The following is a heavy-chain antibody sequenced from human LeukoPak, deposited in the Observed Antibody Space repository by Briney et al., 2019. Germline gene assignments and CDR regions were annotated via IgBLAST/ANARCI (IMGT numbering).Heavy chain of an antibody. CDR1: GYTFTNYH. J-gene: IGHJ4*02. Sequence: ASVKVSCKASGYTFTNYHMHWMRQVPGQGLEWMGIINPSTGSTTYAQKFQGRVTMTTDTSTNTAYMELSSLRSDDTAVFYCARGREKQYCRGGICYSSYFAYWGQGTLVTVSS. CDR3: ARGREKQYCRGGICYSSYFAY. D-gene: IGHD2-15*01. CDR2: INPSTGST. V-gene: IGHV1-46*01.